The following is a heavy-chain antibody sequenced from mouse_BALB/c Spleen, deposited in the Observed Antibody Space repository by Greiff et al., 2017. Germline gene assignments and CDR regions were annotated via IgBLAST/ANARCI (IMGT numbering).Heavy chain of an antibody. Sequence: EVKLQESGTVLARPGASVKMSCKASGYTFTSYWMHWVKQRPGQGLEWIGAIYPGNSDTSYNQKFKGKAKLTAVTSTSTAYMELSSLTNEDSAVYYCNYGNLYYAMDYWGQGTSVTVSS. J-gene: IGHJ4*01. CDR2: IYPGNSDT. CDR1: GYTFTSYW. CDR3: NYGNLYYAMDY. V-gene: IGHV1-5*01. D-gene: IGHD2-1*01.